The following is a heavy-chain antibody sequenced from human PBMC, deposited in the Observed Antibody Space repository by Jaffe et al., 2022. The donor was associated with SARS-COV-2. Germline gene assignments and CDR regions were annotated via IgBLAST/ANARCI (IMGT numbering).Heavy chain of an antibody. CDR2: ISFDGTNK. V-gene: IGHV3-30*18. J-gene: IGHJ3*02. CDR3: AKDVAVTWTVSAFDI. Sequence: QVQLVESGGGVVQPGRSLRLSCAASGFTFSSHGMHWVRQAPGKGLEWVAVISFDGTNKYYAESVKGRFTISRDNSKNTLYLQMNSLKPEDTAVYCCAKDVAVTWTVSAFDIWGQGTMVTVSS. CDR1: GFTFSSHG. D-gene: IGHD2-15*01.